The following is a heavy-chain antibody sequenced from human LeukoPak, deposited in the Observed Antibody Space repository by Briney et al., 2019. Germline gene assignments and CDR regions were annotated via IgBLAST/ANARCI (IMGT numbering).Heavy chain of an antibody. CDR2: INHSGST. CDR3: ASISVRGDY. Sequence: PPETLSLTCAVYGGSFSGYYWSWIRQPPGKGLEWIGEINHSGSTNYNPSLTSRVTISVDTSKNQFSLKLSSVTAADTAVYYCASISVRGDYWGQGTLVTVSS. J-gene: IGHJ4*02. D-gene: IGHD3-10*01. V-gene: IGHV4-34*01. CDR1: GGSFSGYY.